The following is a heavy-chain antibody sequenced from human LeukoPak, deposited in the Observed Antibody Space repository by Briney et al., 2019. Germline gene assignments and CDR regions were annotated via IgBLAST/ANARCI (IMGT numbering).Heavy chain of an antibody. CDR1: GFTFSSYS. CDR2: ISSSSSYI. D-gene: IGHD3-22*01. J-gene: IGHJ3*02. V-gene: IGHV3-21*01. Sequence: GGSLRLSCAASGFTFSSYSMNWVRQAPGKGLEWVSSISSSSSYIYYADSVKGRFTISRDNSKNTLYLQMNSLRAEDTAVYYCARDPAYYDGSAGAFDIWGQGTMVTVSS. CDR3: ARDPAYYDGSAGAFDI.